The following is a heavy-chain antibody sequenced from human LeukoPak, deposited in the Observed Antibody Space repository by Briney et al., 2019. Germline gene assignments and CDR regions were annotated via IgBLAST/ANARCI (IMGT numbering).Heavy chain of an antibody. J-gene: IGHJ6*03. Sequence: SETLSLTCAVYGGSFSGYYWSWIRQPPGKGLEWIGEINHSGSTNYNPSLKSRVTISVDTSKNQFSLKLSSVTAADTAVYYCAKEGGLWFGEHYYYYMDVWGKGTTVTVSS. D-gene: IGHD3-10*01. CDR3: AKEGGLWFGEHYYYYMDV. CDR2: INHSGST. CDR1: GGSFSGYY. V-gene: IGHV4-34*01.